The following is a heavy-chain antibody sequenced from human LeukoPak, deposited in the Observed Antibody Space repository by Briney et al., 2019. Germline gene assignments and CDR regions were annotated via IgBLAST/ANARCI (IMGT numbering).Heavy chain of an antibody. CDR3: AKDPDYYDSSGYYGLGAFDI. J-gene: IGHJ3*02. Sequence: GGPLRLSCAASGFTFSSYGMHWVRQAPAKGLEWVAFIRSDGSNKYYADSVKGRFTISRDNSKNTLYLQMNSLRAEDTAVYYCAKDPDYYDSSGYYGLGAFDIWGQGTMVTVSS. CDR1: GFTFSSYG. V-gene: IGHV3-30*02. CDR2: IRSDGSNK. D-gene: IGHD3-22*01.